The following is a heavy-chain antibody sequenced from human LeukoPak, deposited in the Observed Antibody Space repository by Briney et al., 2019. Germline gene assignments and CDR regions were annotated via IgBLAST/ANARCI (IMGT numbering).Heavy chain of an antibody. D-gene: IGHD2-15*01. CDR2: VSSDGATT. V-gene: IGHV3-74*01. J-gene: IGHJ4*02. CDR3: ARAVGGLLDY. CDR1: GFTLSNYW. Sequence: GGSERLSCAVSGFTLSNYWIHCVRQAPGKGLVWVSLVSSDGATTTYADSVKGRFTISRDNVKSTVYLQMSRLRAEDTAVYYCARAVGGLLDYWGQGTLVTVSS.